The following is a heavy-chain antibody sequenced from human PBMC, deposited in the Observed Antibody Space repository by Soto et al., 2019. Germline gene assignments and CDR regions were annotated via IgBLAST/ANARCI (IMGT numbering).Heavy chain of an antibody. CDR2: ISYDGSNK. D-gene: IGHD5-12*01. J-gene: IGHJ3*02. CDR1: GFTFSSYG. Sequence: GGSLRLSCAASGFTFSSYGMHWVRQAPGKGLEWVAVISYDGSNKYYADSVKGRFTISRDNSKNTLYLQMNSLRAEDTAVYYCAKDFHYIVATIRDAFHIWGQGTMVTVSS. CDR3: AKDFHYIVATIRDAFHI. V-gene: IGHV3-30*18.